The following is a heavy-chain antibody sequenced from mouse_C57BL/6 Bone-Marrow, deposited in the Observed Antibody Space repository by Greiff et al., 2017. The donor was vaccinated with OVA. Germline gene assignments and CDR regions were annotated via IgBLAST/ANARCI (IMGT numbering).Heavy chain of an antibody. CDR1: GFNIKDDY. D-gene: IGHD2-2*01. V-gene: IGHV14-4*01. CDR2: IDPENGDT. CDR3: TGLLWLRRGY. Sequence: EVQLQQSGAELVRPGASVKLSCTASGFNIKDDYMHWVKHRPEQGLEWIGWIDPENGDTEYASKFQGKATITADTSSNTAYLQLSSLTSEDTAVYYCTGLLWLRRGYWGQGTTLTVSS. J-gene: IGHJ2*01.